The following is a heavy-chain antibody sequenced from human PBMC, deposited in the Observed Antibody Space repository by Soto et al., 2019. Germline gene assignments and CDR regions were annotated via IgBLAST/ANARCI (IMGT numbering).Heavy chain of an antibody. J-gene: IGHJ4*02. CDR3: ARDADSSGLHY. CDR2: IYPAGPT. D-gene: IGHD6-19*01. V-gene: IGHV3-53*01. Sequence: GGSLRPSCAASGFTVSGMFMNWVRQAPGKGLEWVSVIYPAGPTYYADSVKGRFTISRDNSKNTLFLQLNNLRAEDTAVYYCARDADSSGLHYWGQGILVTVPQ. CDR1: GFTVSGMF.